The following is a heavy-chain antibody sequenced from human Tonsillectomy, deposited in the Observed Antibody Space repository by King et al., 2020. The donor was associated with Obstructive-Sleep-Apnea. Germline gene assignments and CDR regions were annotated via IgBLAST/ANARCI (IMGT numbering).Heavy chain of an antibody. J-gene: IGHJ4*02. D-gene: IGHD6-13*01. Sequence: QLVQSGSEVKKPGASVKVSCKTSGYTFTSYGTSWVRQAPGQGLEWIGWISGYNGNTNYAQKFQDRVTMTTDTSTSTAYKELRSLRSDDTAVYYCARDLVTAASSDWGQGTLVTVSS. CDR2: ISGYNGNT. CDR3: ARDLVTAASSD. V-gene: IGHV1-18*01. CDR1: GYTFTSYG.